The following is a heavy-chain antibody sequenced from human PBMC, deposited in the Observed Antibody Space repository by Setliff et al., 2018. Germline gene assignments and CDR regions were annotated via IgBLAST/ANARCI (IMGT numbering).Heavy chain of an antibody. J-gene: IGHJ6*03. CDR3: AKDYFPYYYYYYYMDV. CDR2: INQDGSGK. CDR1: GFTFSSFW. D-gene: IGHD3-10*01. V-gene: IGHV3-7*01. Sequence: GGSLRLSCAASGFTFSSFWMSWVRQTPGKGLEWVANINQDGSGKYYVDSVKGRFTISRDNSKNTLYLQMNSLGAEDTAVYYCAKDYFPYYYYYYYMDVWGKGTTVTVSS.